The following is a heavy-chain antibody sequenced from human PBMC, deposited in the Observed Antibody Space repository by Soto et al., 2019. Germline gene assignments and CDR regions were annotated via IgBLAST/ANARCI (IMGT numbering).Heavy chain of an antibody. Sequence: PSETLSLTCTVSGGSISSSSYYWGWIRQPPGKGLEWIGSIYYSGSTYYNPSLKSRVTISVDTSKNQFSLKLSSVTAADTAVYYCATPGGYFDWFGVDYWGQGTLVTVS. CDR3: ATPGGYFDWFGVDY. CDR2: IYYSGST. J-gene: IGHJ4*02. D-gene: IGHD3-9*01. V-gene: IGHV4-39*01. CDR1: GGSISSSSYY.